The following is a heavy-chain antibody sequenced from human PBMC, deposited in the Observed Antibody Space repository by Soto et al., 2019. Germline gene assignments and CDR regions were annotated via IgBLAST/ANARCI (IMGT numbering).Heavy chain of an antibody. CDR3: AKSLRRHRLTGWTHVFAI. CDR1: GFTFDDYA. Sequence: EVQLVESGGGLVLPGTSLRLSCAASGFTFDDYAMHWVRQAPGKGLEWVSGISWNSDTVVYADSVKGRFTISRDNAKNSLYLQMNSLRTEDTALLYCAKSLRRHRLTGWTHVFAIWGRWTMVTVSS. D-gene: IGHD3-16*01. J-gene: IGHJ3*02. CDR2: ISWNSDTV. V-gene: IGHV3-9*01.